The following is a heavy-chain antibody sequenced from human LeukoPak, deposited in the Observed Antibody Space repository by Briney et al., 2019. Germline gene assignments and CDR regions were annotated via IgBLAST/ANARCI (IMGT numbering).Heavy chain of an antibody. CDR3: ARNWFDP. J-gene: IGHJ5*02. CDR2: IYSGGSI. CDR1: GFTVSSDY. V-gene: IGHV3-53*05. Sequence: GGSLRLSCAASGFTVSSDYMSWVRQAPGKGLEWVSVIYSGGSIYYADSVKGRFTISRDKSKNTVYLQMNSLRFEDTAMYYCARNWFDPWGQGTLVTVSS.